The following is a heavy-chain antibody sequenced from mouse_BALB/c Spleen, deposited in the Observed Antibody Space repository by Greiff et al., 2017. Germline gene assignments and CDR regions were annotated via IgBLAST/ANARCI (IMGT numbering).Heavy chain of an antibody. V-gene: IGHV2-9*02. CDR2: IWAGGST. Sequence: LQESGPGLVAPSQSLSITCTVSGFSLTSYGVHWVRQPPGKGLEWLGVIWAGGSTNYNSALMSRLSISKDNSKSQVFLKMNSLQTDDTAMYYCARESYGNYDAMDYWGQGTSVTVSS. J-gene: IGHJ4*01. CDR1: GFSLTSYG. CDR3: ARESYGNYDAMDY. D-gene: IGHD2-1*01.